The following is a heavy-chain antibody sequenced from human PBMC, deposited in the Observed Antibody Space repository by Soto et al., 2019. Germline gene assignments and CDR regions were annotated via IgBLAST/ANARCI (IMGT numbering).Heavy chain of an antibody. CDR1: GGSISSGGYS. CDR2: VYHSGST. D-gene: IGHD6-19*01. J-gene: IGHJ4*02. V-gene: IGHV4-30-2*01. Sequence: QLQLQESGSGLVKPSQTLSLTCAVSGGSISSGGYSWSWIRQPPGKGLEWIGYVYHSGSTYYNPSLKSRVTISVDRSKNQFSLKLSSVTAADTAVYYCARAGGLGAVAVDYWGQGTLVTVSS. CDR3: ARAGGLGAVAVDY.